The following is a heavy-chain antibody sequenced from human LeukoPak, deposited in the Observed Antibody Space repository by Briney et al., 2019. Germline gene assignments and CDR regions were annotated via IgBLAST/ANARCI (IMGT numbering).Heavy chain of an antibody. V-gene: IGHV4-59*01. D-gene: IGHD3-10*01. CDR2: IYYSGST. J-gene: IGHJ4*02. CDR3: ARVRGGVWFGEPRGDFDY. Sequence: KPSETLSLTCTVSGGSISSYYWSWIRQPPGKGLEWIGYIYYSGSTNYNPSLKSRVTISVDTSKNQFSLKLSSVTAADTAVYYCARVRGGVWFGEPRGDFDYWGQGTLVTVSS. CDR1: GGSISSYY.